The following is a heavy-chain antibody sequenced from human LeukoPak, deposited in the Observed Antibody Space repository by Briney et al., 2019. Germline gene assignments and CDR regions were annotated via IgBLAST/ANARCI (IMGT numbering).Heavy chain of an antibody. J-gene: IGHJ4*02. CDR1: GYSFNSNW. CDR2: IYPGDSDT. Sequence: ESLKISCKGSGYSFNSNWIGWVRQMPGKGLEWMGIIYPGDSDTRYSPSFQGQVTISADKSISTAYLQWSSLKASDTAMYYCASSITMVRGVIANFDYWGQGTLVTVSS. CDR3: ASSITMVRGVIANFDY. V-gene: IGHV5-51*01. D-gene: IGHD3-10*01.